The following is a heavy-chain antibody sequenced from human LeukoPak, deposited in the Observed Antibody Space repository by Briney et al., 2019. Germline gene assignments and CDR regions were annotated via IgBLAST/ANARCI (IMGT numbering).Heavy chain of an antibody. CDR1: GYTFTGYY. CDR2: ISPNSGGT. CDR3: ATHSSGWSRGY. V-gene: IGHV1-2*06. J-gene: IGHJ4*02. Sequence: ASVKVSCKASGYTFTGYYMHWVRQAPGQGLEWMGRISPNSGGTNYAQKFQGRVTMTRDTSISTAYMELSRLRSDDTAVYYCATHSSGWSRGYWGQGTLVTVFS. D-gene: IGHD6-19*01.